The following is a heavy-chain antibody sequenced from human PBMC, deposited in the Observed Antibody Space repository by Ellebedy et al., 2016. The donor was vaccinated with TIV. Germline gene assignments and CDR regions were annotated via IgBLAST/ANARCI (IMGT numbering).Heavy chain of an antibody. CDR1: GGSISDSDYY. J-gene: IGHJ6*02. CDR3: VRGLGYCTNGVCRMDV. CDR2: IHYRGST. D-gene: IGHD2-8*01. V-gene: IGHV4-39*07. Sequence: MPGGSLRLSCTVSGGSISDSDYYWDWIRQPPGRGLEWIGSIHYRGSTYYNPSHKSRVTISVDTSKNQFSLNLGSVTAADTAVYYCVRGLGYCTNGVCRMDVWGQGTTVTGSS.